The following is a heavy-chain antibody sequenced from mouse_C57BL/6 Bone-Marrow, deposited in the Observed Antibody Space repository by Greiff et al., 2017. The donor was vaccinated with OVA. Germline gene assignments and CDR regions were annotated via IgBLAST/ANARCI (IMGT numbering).Heavy chain of an antibody. CDR3: ARMGYYYGSSYYWYFDV. J-gene: IGHJ1*03. CDR2: IYPGDGDT. CDR1: GYAFSSSW. Sequence: VQLQQSGPELVKPGASVKISCKASGYAFSSSWMNWVKQRPGKGLEWIGRIYPGDGDTNYNGKFKGKATLTADKSSSTAYMQLSSLTSEDSAVYFCARMGYYYGSSYYWYFDVWGTGNTVTVSS. D-gene: IGHD1-1*01. V-gene: IGHV1-82*01.